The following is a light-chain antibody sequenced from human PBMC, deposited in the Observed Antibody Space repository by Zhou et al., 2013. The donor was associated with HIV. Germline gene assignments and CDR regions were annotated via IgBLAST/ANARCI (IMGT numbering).Light chain of an antibody. J-gene: IGKJ1*01. CDR1: QTINHW. V-gene: IGKV1-5*03. Sequence: DIQMTQSPTSLSASVGDRVTITCRASQTINHWLAWYQHKPGKAPRLLIYEASTLQTGVPSRFSGSGSGTEFTLTISSLQPDDFATYYCQQYNSYSRTFGQGTKVEIK. CDR2: EAS. CDR3: QQYNSYSRT.